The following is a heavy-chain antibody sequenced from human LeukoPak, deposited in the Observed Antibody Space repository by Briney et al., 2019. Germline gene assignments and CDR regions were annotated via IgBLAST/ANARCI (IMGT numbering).Heavy chain of an antibody. V-gene: IGHV4-61*02. J-gene: IGHJ4*02. D-gene: IGHD1-26*01. CDR2: ISSSGST. CDR1: GDSISSGDYY. CDR3: ARGAGSLPSI. Sequence: PSETLSLTCTVSGDSISSGDYYWSWIRQPAGKGLEWIGRISSSGSTNYNPSLKSRVTISVDTSKNQFSLKLSSVTAADTAVYYCARGAGSLPSIWGQGTLVTVSS.